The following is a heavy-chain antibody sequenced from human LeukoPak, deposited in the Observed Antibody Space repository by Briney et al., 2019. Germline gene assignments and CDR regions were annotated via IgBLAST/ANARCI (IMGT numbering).Heavy chain of an antibody. CDR3: AKDLRKYQRALGFDY. J-gene: IGHJ4*02. CDR2: IYYSGNT. CDR1: GDSISTSNSY. Sequence: SETLSLTCTVSGDSISTSNSYWGWIRQPPGKGLEWIGSIYYSGNTYYNASLKSRVTISVDTSKNQFSLKLTSVTAADTAVYYCAKDLRKYQRALGFDYWGQGTLVTVSS. D-gene: IGHD1-1*01. V-gene: IGHV4-39*02.